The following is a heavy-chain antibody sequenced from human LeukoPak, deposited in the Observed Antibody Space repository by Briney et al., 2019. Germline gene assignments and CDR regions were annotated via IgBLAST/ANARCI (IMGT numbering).Heavy chain of an antibody. J-gene: IGHJ4*02. V-gene: IGHV3-23*01. D-gene: IGHD3-16*01. CDR1: GFTFSSYE. CDR3: AKVRWGSDNALDS. CDR2: ISGSGGST. Sequence: PGGSLRLSCAASGFTFSSYEMNWVRQAPGKGLEWVSAISGSGGSTYYADSVKGRITISRDNSMNTLYLQMNSLRTEDTAVYYCAKVRWGSDNALDSWGQGTLVTGSS.